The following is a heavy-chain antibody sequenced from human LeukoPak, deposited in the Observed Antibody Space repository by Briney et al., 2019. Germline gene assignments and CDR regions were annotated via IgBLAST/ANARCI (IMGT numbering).Heavy chain of an antibody. CDR2: IIPIFGTA. Sequence: SVKVSCKASGGTFSSYAISWVRQAPGQGLEWMGGIIPIFGTANYAQKFQGRATITADKSTSTAYMELSSLRSEDTAVYYCARVRDTMVRGVIHYYYYGMDVWGKGTTVTVSS. D-gene: IGHD3-10*01. J-gene: IGHJ6*04. CDR3: ARVRDTMVRGVIHYYYYGMDV. CDR1: GGTFSSYA. V-gene: IGHV1-69*06.